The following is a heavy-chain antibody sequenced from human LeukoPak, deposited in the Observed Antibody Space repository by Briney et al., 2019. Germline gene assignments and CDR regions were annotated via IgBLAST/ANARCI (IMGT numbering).Heavy chain of an antibody. V-gene: IGHV3-30*04. Sequence: PGGSLRLSCAASGFTFSSYAMHWVRQAPGKGLEWVAVISYDGSNKYYADSVKGRFTISRDNSKNTLYLQMNSLRAEDTDVYYCARERKEEDTWDYGDLGIWGFDYWGQGTLVTVSS. CDR2: ISYDGSNK. CDR1: GFTFSSYA. CDR3: ARERKEEDTWDYGDLGIWGFDY. J-gene: IGHJ4*02. D-gene: IGHD4-17*01.